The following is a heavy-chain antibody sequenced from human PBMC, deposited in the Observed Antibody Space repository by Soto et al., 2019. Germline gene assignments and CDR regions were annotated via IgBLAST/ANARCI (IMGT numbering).Heavy chain of an antibody. V-gene: IGHV3-33*01. CDR2: IWYDGSNK. J-gene: IGHJ6*02. Sequence: GGSLRLSCAASGFTFSSYGMHWVRQAPGKGLEWVAVIWYDGSNKYYADSVKGRFTISRDNSKNTLYLQMNSLRAEDTAVYYCARDWLGYYDSSGYPDYYGMDVWGQGTTVTVSS. CDR1: GFTFSSYG. D-gene: IGHD3-22*01. CDR3: ARDWLGYYDSSGYPDYYGMDV.